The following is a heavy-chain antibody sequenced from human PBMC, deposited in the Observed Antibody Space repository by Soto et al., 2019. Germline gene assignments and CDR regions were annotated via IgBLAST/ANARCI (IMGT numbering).Heavy chain of an antibody. CDR1: GGSISSPNFY. J-gene: IGHJ4*02. CDR3: ARGGIAAAAPPDY. D-gene: IGHD6-13*01. V-gene: IGHV4-31*03. CDR2: IYYNGTT. Sequence: SETLSLTCTVSGGSISSPNFYWSWIRQHPGKGLEWIGHIYYNGTTYYNPTLKSRVSISVDTSKNQFSLKLSSVTAADTAVYYCARGGIAAAAPPDYWGQGTLVTVSS.